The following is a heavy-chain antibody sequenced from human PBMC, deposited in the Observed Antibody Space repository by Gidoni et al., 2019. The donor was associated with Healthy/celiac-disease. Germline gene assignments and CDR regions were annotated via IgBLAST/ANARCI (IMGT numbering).Heavy chain of an antibody. CDR2: INHSGST. CDR1: GGSFSGYY. V-gene: IGHV4-34*01. J-gene: IGHJ4*02. CDR3: ARGVSRSSSWYGW. Sequence: QVQLQQWGAGLLKPSETLSLTCAVYGGSFSGYYWSWIRQPPGKGLEWIGEINHSGSTNYNPSLKSRVTISVDTSKNQFSLKLSSVTAADTAVYYCARGVSRSSSWYGWWGQGTLVTVSS. D-gene: IGHD6-13*01.